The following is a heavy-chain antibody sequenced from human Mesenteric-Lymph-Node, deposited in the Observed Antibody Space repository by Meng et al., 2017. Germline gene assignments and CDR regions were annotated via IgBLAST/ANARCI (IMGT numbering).Heavy chain of an antibody. CDR2: IIPIFGTA. V-gene: IGHV1-69*05. D-gene: IGHD3-16*01. CDR3: ASTSPQFDY. J-gene: IGHJ4*02. CDR1: GYTFTSYG. Sequence: QVQLVQSGAEVKKPGASVKVACKASGYTFTSYGISWVRQAPGQGLEWMGGIIPIFGTANYAQKCQGRVTMTRNTSISTAYMELSSLRSEDTAVYYCASTSPQFDYWGQGTLVTVSS.